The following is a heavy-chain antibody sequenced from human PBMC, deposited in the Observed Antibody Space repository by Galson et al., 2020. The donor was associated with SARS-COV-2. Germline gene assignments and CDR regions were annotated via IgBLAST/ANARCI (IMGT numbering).Heavy chain of an antibody. J-gene: IGHJ4*02. CDR2: IYHSGST. CDR3: ARDDYDESYFDF. Sequence: SETLSLTCTVSGYSISSGYYWGWIRQPPGKGLEWIGSIYHSGSTYDKPSLKSRVTISVDTSKNQFSLKLNSVTAADTAVYYCARDDYDESYFDFWGQGTLVTVSS. D-gene: IGHD3-22*01. CDR1: GYSISSGYY. V-gene: IGHV4-38-2*02.